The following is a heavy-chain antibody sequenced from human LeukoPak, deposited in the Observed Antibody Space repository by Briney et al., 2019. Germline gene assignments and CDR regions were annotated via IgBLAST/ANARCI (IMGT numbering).Heavy chain of an antibody. CDR3: AREPGIGYAFDI. CDR1: GFTLASSW. Sequence: GGSLRLSCVVSGFTLASSWMTWVRQAPGKGLEWVANIKEDGSEKHYVDSVKGRFTISRDSAKNSLYLQMNSLRAEDTAVYYCAREPGIGYAFDIWGQGTMVTVSS. V-gene: IGHV3-7*01. CDR2: IKEDGSEK. J-gene: IGHJ3*02. D-gene: IGHD3-10*01.